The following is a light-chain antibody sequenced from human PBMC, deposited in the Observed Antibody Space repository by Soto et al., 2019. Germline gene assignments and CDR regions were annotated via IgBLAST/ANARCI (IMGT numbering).Light chain of an antibody. CDR2: EAS. CDR1: RSVDSH. V-gene: IGKV3D-15*01. J-gene: IGKJ1*01. CDR3: QQYHNWPWT. Sequence: EVVFTQSPATLSLSPGETATLSCRASRSVDSHLAWYQHKPGQAPRLRSVEASTRATGVPARCSGSGSGTDFTLTSSSLQSEDFAVYYCQQYHNWPWTFGQGTK.